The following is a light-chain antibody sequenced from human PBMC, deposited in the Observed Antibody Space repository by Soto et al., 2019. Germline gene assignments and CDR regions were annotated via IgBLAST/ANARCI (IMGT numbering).Light chain of an antibody. CDR2: XXN. J-gene: IGLJ2*01. V-gene: IGLV7-46*01. Sequence: QAVVTQESSLTVSPGGTVTLTCGSSTGAVTSGHYPFWFQQKPGQAPRTLIXXXNXXXXXXPXRXSGSLLGGKAALTLSGAQPQXXAEYYCFLFYSGVIVFGGGTKLTVL. CDR1: TGAVTSGHY. CDR3: FLFYSGVIV.